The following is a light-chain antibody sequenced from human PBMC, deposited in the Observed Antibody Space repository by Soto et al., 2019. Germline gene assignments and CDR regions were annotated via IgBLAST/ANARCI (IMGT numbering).Light chain of an antibody. CDR3: QQRNSWPLT. J-gene: IGKJ4*01. CDR2: GAS. Sequence: EIVMTQSPATLSVSPGEGVTLSCRASQSVDTKLAWYQQKPGQAPRLLIYGASSRATGIPDRFSGSGSGTDFTLTISSLQSEDFVVYYCQQRNSWPLTFGGGTKVDIK. V-gene: IGKV3D-15*01. CDR1: QSVDTK.